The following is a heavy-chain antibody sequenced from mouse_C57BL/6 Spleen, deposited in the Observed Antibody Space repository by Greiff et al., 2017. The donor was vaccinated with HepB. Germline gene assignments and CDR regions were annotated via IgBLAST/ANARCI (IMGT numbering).Heavy chain of an antibody. Sequence: VQLQQPGAELVKPGASVKLSCKASGYTFTSYWMQWVKQRPGQGLEWIGEIDPSDSYTNYNQKFKGKATLTVDTSSSTAYMQLSRLTSEDSAVYDCARKALAFDYWGQGTTLAVSS. D-gene: IGHD3-2*02. J-gene: IGHJ2*01. V-gene: IGHV1-50*01. CDR3: ARKALAFDY. CDR2: IDPSDSYT. CDR1: GYTFTSYW.